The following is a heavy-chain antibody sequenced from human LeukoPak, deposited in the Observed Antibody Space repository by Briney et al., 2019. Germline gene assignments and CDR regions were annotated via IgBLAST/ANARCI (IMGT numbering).Heavy chain of an antibody. V-gene: IGHV4-4*02. J-gene: IGHJ4*02. CDR1: GGSISSSNW. Sequence: SETLSLTCAVSGGSISSSNWWSWVRQPPGKGLEWIGEIYHSGSTNYNPSLKSRVTISVDKSKNQFSLKLSSVTAADTAVYYCARSAPLYCSGGSCYSAPNFDYWGQGTLVTVSS. CDR3: ARSAPLYCSGGSCYSAPNFDY. CDR2: IYHSGST. D-gene: IGHD2-15*01.